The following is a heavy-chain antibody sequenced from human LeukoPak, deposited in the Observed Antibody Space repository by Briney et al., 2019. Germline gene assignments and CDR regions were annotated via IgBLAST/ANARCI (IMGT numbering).Heavy chain of an antibody. D-gene: IGHD2/OR15-2a*01. Sequence: GASVKVSCKASGYTFTSYYIHWVRQAPGQGLEWMGIIKPSAKSTHYAQKFQGRVTVTSDMSTSTVYVALSSLRSEDTAVYYCAREVPETFNFDYWGQGTLVTVSS. CDR1: GYTFTSYY. V-gene: IGHV1-46*01. J-gene: IGHJ4*02. CDR3: AREVPETFNFDY. CDR2: IKPSAKST.